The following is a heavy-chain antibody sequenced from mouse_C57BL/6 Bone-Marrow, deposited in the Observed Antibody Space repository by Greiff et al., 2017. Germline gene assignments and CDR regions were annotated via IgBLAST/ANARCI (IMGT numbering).Heavy chain of an antibody. CDR1: GYTFTSYW. J-gene: IGHJ3*01. V-gene: IGHV1-55*01. D-gene: IGHD1-1*01. CDR2: IYPGSGST. CDR3: ARPIYYYGRRFAY. Sequence: QVQLQQPGAELVKPGASVKMSCKASGYTFTSYWITWVKQRPGQGLEWLGDIYPGSGSTNYNEKFKSKATLTVDTSSSTAYMQLSSLTSEDSAVYYCARPIYYYGRRFAYWGQGTLVTVSA.